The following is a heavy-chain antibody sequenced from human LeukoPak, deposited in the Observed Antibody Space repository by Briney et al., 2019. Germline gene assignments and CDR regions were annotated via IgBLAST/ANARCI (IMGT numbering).Heavy chain of an antibody. CDR1: GDSINSFY. J-gene: IGHJ4*02. CDR2: VFHTGDT. CDR3: ARHPVATPFDH. Sequence: PSETLSLTCAVSGDSINSFYWSWIRQPPGKGLEWIGYVFHTGDTNSNPSLMSRVTVSLDTSTSQVSLRLTSVTAADTAVYYCARHPVATPFDHWGRGILVTVSS. D-gene: IGHD2-15*01. V-gene: IGHV4-59*08.